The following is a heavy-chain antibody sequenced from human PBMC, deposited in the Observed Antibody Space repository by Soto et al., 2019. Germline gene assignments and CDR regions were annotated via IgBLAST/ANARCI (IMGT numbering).Heavy chain of an antibody. CDR2: ISAYNGNT. J-gene: IGHJ5*02. D-gene: IGHD6-19*01. Sequence: ASVKVSCKASGYTFTSYGISWVRQAPGQGLEWMGWISAYNGNTNYAQKLQGRVTMTTDTSTSTAYMELRSLRSDDTAVYYCARGVAVAGEPGNWFDPWGQGTLVTVSS. CDR3: ARGVAVAGEPGNWFDP. CDR1: GYTFTSYG. V-gene: IGHV1-18*04.